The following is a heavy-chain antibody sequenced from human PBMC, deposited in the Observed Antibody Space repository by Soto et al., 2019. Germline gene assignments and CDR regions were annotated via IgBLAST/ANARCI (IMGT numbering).Heavy chain of an antibody. CDR2: ISAYNGNT. J-gene: IGHJ5*02. D-gene: IGHD6-19*01. Sequence: ASVKVSCKASGYTFTSYGISWVRQAPGQGLEWMGWISAYNGNTNYAQKLQGRVTMTTDTSTSTAYMELRSLRSDDTAVYYCARGVAVAGEPGNWFDPWGQGTLVTVSS. CDR3: ARGVAVAGEPGNWFDP. CDR1: GYTFTSYG. V-gene: IGHV1-18*04.